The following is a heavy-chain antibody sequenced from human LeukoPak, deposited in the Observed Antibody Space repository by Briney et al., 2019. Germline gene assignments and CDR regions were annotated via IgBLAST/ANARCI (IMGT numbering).Heavy chain of an antibody. CDR3: ARGNYYDSSGYYRFDAFDI. Sequence: GRSLRLSCAASGFTFSSYGLHWVRQAPGKGLEWVSYISSSGSTIYYADSVKGRFTISRDNAKNSLYLQMNSLRAEDTAVYYCARGNYYDSSGYYRFDAFDIWGQGTMVSVSS. V-gene: IGHV3-48*03. CDR1: GFTFSSYG. J-gene: IGHJ3*02. D-gene: IGHD3-22*01. CDR2: ISSSGSTI.